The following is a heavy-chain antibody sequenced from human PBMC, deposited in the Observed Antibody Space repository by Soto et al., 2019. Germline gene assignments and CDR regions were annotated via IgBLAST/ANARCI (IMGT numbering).Heavy chain of an antibody. Sequence: QVQLVESGGGVVQPGRSLRLSCATSGFKFSTYGIHWVRQAPGRGLEWLAVMWYDGSNKYYADSVQGRFTISRDNSKQTVYLKMTSLRAEATSVDYCVKDHCGGDCYSDTYFDYWGQGTLVTVSS. D-gene: IGHD2-21*02. J-gene: IGHJ4*02. CDR3: VKDHCGGDCYSDTYFDY. CDR2: MWYDGSNK. V-gene: IGHV3-33*06. CDR1: GFKFSTYG.